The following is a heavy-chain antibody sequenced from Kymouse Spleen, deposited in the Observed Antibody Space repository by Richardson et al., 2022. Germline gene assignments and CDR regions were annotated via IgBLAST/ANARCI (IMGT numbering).Heavy chain of an antibody. CDR2: IRSKANSYAT. CDR3: TFIVATIYDI. D-gene: IGHD5-12*01. Sequence: EVQLVESGGGLVQPGGSLKLSCAASGFTFSGSAMHWVRQASGKGLEWVGRIRSKANSYATAYAASVKGRFTISRDDSKNTAYLQMNSLKTEDTAVYYCTFIVATIYDIWGQGTMVTVSS. V-gene: IGHV3-73*02. J-gene: IGHJ3*02. CDR1: GFTFSGSA.